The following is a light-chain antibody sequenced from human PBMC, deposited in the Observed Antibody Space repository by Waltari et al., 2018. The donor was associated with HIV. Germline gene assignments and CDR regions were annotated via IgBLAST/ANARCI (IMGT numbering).Light chain of an antibody. J-gene: IGLJ2*01. CDR2: RNN. Sequence: QSVLTQPPSASGTPGQRVTISCSGSYSNIGNNYIYWYQQPPGTAPKLLIYRNNQRPSGVPDRFSGSKSDTSASLAISGLRSEDEGDYYCAAWDDSLSGVVFGGGTKLTVL. CDR1: YSNIGNNY. CDR3: AAWDDSLSGVV. V-gene: IGLV1-47*01.